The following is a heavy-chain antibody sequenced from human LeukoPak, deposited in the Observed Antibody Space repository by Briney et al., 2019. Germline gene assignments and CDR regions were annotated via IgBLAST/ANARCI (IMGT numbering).Heavy chain of an antibody. J-gene: IGHJ4*02. CDR3: ARDQSGVWGSYSY. CDR1: GYTFTTYY. D-gene: IGHD3-16*01. CDR2: INPPVGST. V-gene: IGHV1-46*01. Sequence: ASVKVSCKASGYTFTTYYIHWVRQAPGQGLEWMGIINPPVGSTSYAPKFQGRVTMTRDTSTSTVYMDLSSLTSEDTAVYYCARDQSGVWGSYSYWGQGTLVTVSS.